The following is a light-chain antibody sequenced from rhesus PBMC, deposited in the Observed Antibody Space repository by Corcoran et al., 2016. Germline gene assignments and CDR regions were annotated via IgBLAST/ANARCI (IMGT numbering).Light chain of an antibody. CDR1: QGISSY. V-gene: IGKV1-38*01. CDR2: DAS. Sequence: DIQLTQSPSSLSASVGDRVTITCRASQGISSYLAWYQQKSGKAPKLLIYDASNLQSGVPSRFSGSGSGTECTLTISSLQPEDFATYYCQQRNSYPLTFGGGTRVEIK. J-gene: IGKJ4*01. CDR3: QQRNSYPLT.